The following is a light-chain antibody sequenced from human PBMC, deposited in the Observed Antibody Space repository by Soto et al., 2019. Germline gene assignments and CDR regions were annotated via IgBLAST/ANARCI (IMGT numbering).Light chain of an antibody. J-gene: IGKJ5*01. Sequence: EIVLTQSPATLYFSPGERATLSCRASQSVSSYLAWYQQKPGQAPRLLIYDASNRATGIPARFSGSGSGTDFTLTISSLEPEDFAVYYCQQRSNWPRATFGQGTRLEI. CDR2: DAS. V-gene: IGKV3-11*01. CDR1: QSVSSY. CDR3: QQRSNWPRAT.